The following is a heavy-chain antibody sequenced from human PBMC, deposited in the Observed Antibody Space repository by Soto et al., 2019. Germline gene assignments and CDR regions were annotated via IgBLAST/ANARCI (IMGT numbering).Heavy chain of an antibody. J-gene: IGHJ4*02. CDR1: GFTFSSYA. CDR2: ISGSGGST. V-gene: IGHV3-23*01. Sequence: GGSLRLSCAASGFTFSSYAMSWVRQAPGKGLEWVSAISGSGGSTYYADSVKGRFTISRDNSKNTLYLQVNSLRAEDTAVYYCAKDTPNGYSYPEPFDYWGQGTLVTVSS. CDR3: AKDTPNGYSYPEPFDY. D-gene: IGHD5-18*01.